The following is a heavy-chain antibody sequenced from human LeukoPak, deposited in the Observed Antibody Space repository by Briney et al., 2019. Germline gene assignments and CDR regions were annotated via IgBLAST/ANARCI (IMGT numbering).Heavy chain of an antibody. CDR1: GGTFSSYA. CDR2: IIPIFGTA. J-gene: IGHJ6*02. V-gene: IGHV1-69*13. Sequence: GASVKVSCKASGGTFSSYAISWVRQAPGQGLEWMGGIIPIFGTANYAQKFQGRVTITADESTSAAYMELSSLRSEDTAVYYCARPSNYYGSGSPYYYYGMDVWGQGTTVTVSS. D-gene: IGHD3-10*01. CDR3: ARPSNYYGSGSPYYYYGMDV.